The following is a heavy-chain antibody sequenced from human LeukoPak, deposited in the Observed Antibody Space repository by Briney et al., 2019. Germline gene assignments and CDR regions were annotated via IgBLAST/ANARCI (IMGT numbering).Heavy chain of an antibody. V-gene: IGHV3-30*04. D-gene: IGHD3-10*02. CDR2: ISYDGSNK. J-gene: IGHJ4*02. Sequence: GGSLRLSCAASGFTFSSYAMHWVRQAPGKGLEWVAVISYDGSNKYYADSVKGRFTISRDNSKNTLYLQMNSLRAEDTAVYYVWGAAPPPHLDCWGQGTLVTVSS. CDR1: GFTFSSYA. CDR3: WGAAPPPHLDC.